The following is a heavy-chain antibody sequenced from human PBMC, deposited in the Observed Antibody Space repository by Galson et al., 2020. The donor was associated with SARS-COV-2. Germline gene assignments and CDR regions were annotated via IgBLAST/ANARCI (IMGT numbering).Heavy chain of an antibody. Sequence: GGSLRLSCAASGFTFSSYAMHWVRQAPGKGLEWVAVISYDGSNKYYADSVKGRFTISRDNSKNTLYLQMNSLRAEDTAVYYCARDTAAYDFWSGYYALGQWDYYYYMDVWGKGTTVTVSS. CDR3: ARDTAAYDFWSGYYALGQWDYYYYMDV. CDR1: GFTFSSYA. V-gene: IGHV3-30*04. J-gene: IGHJ6*03. D-gene: IGHD3-3*01. CDR2: ISYDGSNK.